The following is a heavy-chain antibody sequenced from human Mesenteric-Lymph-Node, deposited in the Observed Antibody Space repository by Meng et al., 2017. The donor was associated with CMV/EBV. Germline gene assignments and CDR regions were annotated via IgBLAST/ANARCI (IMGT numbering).Heavy chain of an antibody. Sequence: GGSLRLSCAASGFTFSNCEMSWVRQAPGKGLEWVSYISTSDTTVYYADSVKGRFTISRDNAKNSLYLQMNSLRAEDTAVYYCARFYYDSSGYYHFDHWGQGTLVTVSS. J-gene: IGHJ4*02. CDR2: ISTSDTTV. V-gene: IGHV3-48*03. CDR1: GFTFSNCE. CDR3: ARFYYDSSGYYHFDH. D-gene: IGHD3-22*01.